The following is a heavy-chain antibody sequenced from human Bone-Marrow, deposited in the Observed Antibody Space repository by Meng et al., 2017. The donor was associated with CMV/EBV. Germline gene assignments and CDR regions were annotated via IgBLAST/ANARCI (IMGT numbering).Heavy chain of an antibody. CDR2: ISAYNGNT. CDR3: ARVTLADEAGFFDY. Sequence: SGYTFTSYGISWVRQAPGQGLEWMGWISAYNGNTNYAQKLQGRVTMTTDTSTSTAYMELRSLRSDDTAVYYCARVTLADEAGFFDYWGQGTLVTVSS. D-gene: IGHD6-19*01. J-gene: IGHJ4*02. CDR1: GYTFTSYG. V-gene: IGHV1-18*01.